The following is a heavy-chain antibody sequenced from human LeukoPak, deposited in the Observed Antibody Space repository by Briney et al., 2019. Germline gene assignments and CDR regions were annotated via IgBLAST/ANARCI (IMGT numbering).Heavy chain of an antibody. Sequence: GESLRLSCAASGFTFSSYSMNWVRQAPGKGLEWVSSISGSSYYIYYADSVKGRFTISRDNSKNTLYLQMNSLRVEDTAIYYCAKDGAQVGVTFDYWGQGTLVTVSS. CDR2: ISGSSYYI. J-gene: IGHJ4*02. D-gene: IGHD1-26*01. CDR3: AKDGAQVGVTFDY. V-gene: IGHV3-21*04. CDR1: GFTFSSYS.